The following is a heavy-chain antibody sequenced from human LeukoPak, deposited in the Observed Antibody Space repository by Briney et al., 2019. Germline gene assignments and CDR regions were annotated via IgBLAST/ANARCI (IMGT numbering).Heavy chain of an antibody. CDR2: VSGSGGST. Sequence: GGSLRLSCTASGFTFSSYAMNWVRQAPGKGLEWVSGVSGSGGSTYYLDSVKGRFTISRDNSKNTLYLQMSSLRAEDTAIYYCVLGTSGYYYTGFDFWGQGTRVTVSS. D-gene: IGHD3-22*01. CDR1: GFTFSSYA. CDR3: VLGTSGYYYTGFDF. V-gene: IGHV3-23*01. J-gene: IGHJ4*02.